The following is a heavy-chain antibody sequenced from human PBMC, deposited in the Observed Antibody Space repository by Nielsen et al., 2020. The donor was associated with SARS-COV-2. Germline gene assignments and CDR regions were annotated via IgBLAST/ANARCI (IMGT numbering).Heavy chain of an antibody. D-gene: IGHD4-11*01. J-gene: IGHJ6*02. CDR2: IEQDGSEK. V-gene: IGHV3-7*03. Sequence: WIRQPPGKGLEWVANIEQDGSEKYYVDSVKGRFTISRDNAKNSLYLQMNSLRAEDTAVYYCARDGVDSNYGYYYYGMDVWGQGTTVTVSS. CDR3: ARDGVDSNYGYYYYGMDV.